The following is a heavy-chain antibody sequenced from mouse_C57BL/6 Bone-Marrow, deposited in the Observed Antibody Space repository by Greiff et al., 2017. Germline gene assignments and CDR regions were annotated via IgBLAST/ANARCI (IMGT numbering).Heavy chain of an antibody. CDR3: ARSGGYYYGSSYGYFDF. J-gene: IGHJ1*03. CDR2: IYPGDGDT. D-gene: IGHD1-1*01. V-gene: IGHV1-82*01. Sequence: QVQLKESGPELVKPGASVKISCKASGYAFSSSWMNWVKQRPGKGLEWIGRIYPGDGDTNYNGKFKGKATLTAETSSSTAYMQLSSLTSEDSAVYFCARSGGYYYGSSYGYFDFWGTGTTVTVSS. CDR1: GYAFSSSW.